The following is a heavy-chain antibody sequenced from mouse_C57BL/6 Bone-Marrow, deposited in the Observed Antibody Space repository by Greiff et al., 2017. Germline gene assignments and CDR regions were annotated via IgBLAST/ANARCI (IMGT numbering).Heavy chain of an antibody. CDR1: GYTFTDYE. CDR3: TRYCSNYCWFAY. CDR2: IDPETGGT. Sequence: QVQLQQSGAELVRPGASVTLSCKASGYTFTDYEMHWVKQTPVHGLEWIGAIDPETGGTAYNQKFKVKAILTADKSSSTAYMELRILTSEDSAVYCCTRYCSNYCWFAYWGQGTLVTVSA. D-gene: IGHD2-5*01. J-gene: IGHJ3*01. V-gene: IGHV1-15*01.